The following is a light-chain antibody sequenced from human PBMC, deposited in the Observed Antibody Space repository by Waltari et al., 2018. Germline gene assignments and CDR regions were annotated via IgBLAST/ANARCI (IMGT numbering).Light chain of an antibody. CDR3: QQYFSSPLT. CDR1: QSALSTSNSKNY. V-gene: IGKV4-1*01. J-gene: IGKJ4*01. CDR2: WAS. Sequence: DIVMTQSPDSLAVSLGEGATSNCTTSQSALSTSNSKNYLAWYPQRPGQPPKVLFYWASTREAGLPDRFSGSGSGTDFTLTISSLQAEDVAIYHCQQYFSSPLTFGGGTKVEIK.